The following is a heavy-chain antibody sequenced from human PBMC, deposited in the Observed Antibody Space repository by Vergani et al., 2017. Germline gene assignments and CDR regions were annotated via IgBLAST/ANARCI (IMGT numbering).Heavy chain of an antibody. Sequence: QVQLVESGGGVVQPGRSLRLSCAASGFTFSSYAMHWVRQAPGKGLEWVAVISYDGSNKYYADSVKGRFTISRDNSKNTLYLQMNSLRAEDTAVYYCASALETYYYDSSGYFDAFDIWGQGTMVTVSS. CDR1: GFTFSSYA. J-gene: IGHJ3*02. CDR2: ISYDGSNK. D-gene: IGHD3-22*01. CDR3: ASALETYYYDSSGYFDAFDI. V-gene: IGHV3-30*01.